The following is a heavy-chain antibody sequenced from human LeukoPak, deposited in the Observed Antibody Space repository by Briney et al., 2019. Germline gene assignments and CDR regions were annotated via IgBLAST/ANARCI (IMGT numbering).Heavy chain of an antibody. D-gene: IGHD3-3*01. V-gene: IGHV1-18*01. CDR2: ISGYNGNK. CDR3: ARSSRRNSLRVFGVVTKDQYYFDS. Sequence: ASVKVSCTASGYTFTTYGISWVRQAPRHGLEWMGWISGYNGNKNYAQKLQGRVTMTTATSTSTAYMELRSLRSDDTDVYYCARSSRRNSLRVFGVVTKDQYYFDSWGQGTLVTVSS. CDR1: GYTFTTYG. J-gene: IGHJ4*02.